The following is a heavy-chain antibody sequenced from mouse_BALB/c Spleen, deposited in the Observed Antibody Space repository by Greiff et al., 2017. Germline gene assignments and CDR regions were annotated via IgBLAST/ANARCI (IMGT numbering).Heavy chain of an antibody. V-gene: IGHV7-3*02. Sequence: EVQGVESGGGLVQPGGSLRLSCATSGFTFTDYYMSWVRQPPGKALEWLGFIRNKANGYTTEYSASVKGRFTISRDNSQSILYLQMNTLRAEDSATYYCARDPTGTSDYRGQGTTLTVSS. CDR3: ARDPTGTSDY. D-gene: IGHD4-1*02. CDR1: GFTFTDYY. CDR2: IRNKANGYTT. J-gene: IGHJ2*01.